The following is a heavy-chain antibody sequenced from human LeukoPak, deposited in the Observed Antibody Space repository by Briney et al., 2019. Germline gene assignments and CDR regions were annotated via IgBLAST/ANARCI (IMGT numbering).Heavy chain of an antibody. J-gene: IGHJ4*02. V-gene: IGHV1-8*01. Sequence: ASVKVSCKASGYTLTSYDINWVRQATGQGLEWMGWMNPNSGNTGYAQKFQGRVTMTRNTSISTAYMELSSLRSEDTAVYYCARGPPYIAAAGTAFDYWGQGTLVTVSS. CDR1: GYTLTSYD. D-gene: IGHD6-13*01. CDR2: MNPNSGNT. CDR3: ARGPPYIAAAGTAFDY.